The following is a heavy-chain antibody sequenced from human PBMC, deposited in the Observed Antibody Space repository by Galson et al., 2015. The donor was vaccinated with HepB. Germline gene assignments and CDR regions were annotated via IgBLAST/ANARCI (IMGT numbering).Heavy chain of an antibody. CDR2: IIPIFSTA. CDR3: ARKDSSSVDRNYYYGMDV. J-gene: IGHJ6*02. Sequence: SVKVSCKASGYTFTTYGINWVRQAPGQGLEWMGGIIPIFSTANYAQKFQGRVTITADESTSTAYMELSSLRSEDTAVYYCARKDSSSVDRNYYYGMDVWGQGTTVTVSS. CDR1: GYTFTTYG. D-gene: IGHD6-6*01. V-gene: IGHV1-69*13.